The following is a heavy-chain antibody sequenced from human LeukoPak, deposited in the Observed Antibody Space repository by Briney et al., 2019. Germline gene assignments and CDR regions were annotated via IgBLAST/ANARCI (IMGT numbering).Heavy chain of an antibody. CDR2: ISGSGGST. D-gene: IGHD5-18*01. Sequence: GGSLRLSCAASGFTVSSNYMSWVRQAPGKGLEWVSAISGSGGSTYYADSVKGRFTISRDNSKNTLYLQMNSLRAEDTAVYYCAKGGNTAMVGRGQGTTVTVSS. CDR1: GFTVSSNY. J-gene: IGHJ6*02. V-gene: IGHV3-23*01. CDR3: AKGGNTAMVG.